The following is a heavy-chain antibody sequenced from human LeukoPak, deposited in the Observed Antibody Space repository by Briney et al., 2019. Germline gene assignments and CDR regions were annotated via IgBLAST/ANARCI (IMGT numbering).Heavy chain of an antibody. CDR2: ISGSGRST. CDR1: GFTVSSNY. Sequence: GGSLRLSCAASGFTVSSNYMSWVRQAPGKGLEWVSSISGSGRSTYYADSVKGRFTISRDNSKDTLYVQMNSLRAEDTAVYYCAKGQSLLDYHGSGSPPDWWGRGILVTVSS. J-gene: IGHJ4*02. V-gene: IGHV3-23*01. D-gene: IGHD3-10*01. CDR3: AKGQSLLDYHGSGSPPDW.